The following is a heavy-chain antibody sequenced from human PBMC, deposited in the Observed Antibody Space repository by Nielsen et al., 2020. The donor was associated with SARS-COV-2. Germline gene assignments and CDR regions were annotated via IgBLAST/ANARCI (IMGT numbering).Heavy chain of an antibody. D-gene: IGHD6-19*01. CDR3: AKDPSLYTSMWSIWFDP. CDR2: ITGSGGST. V-gene: IGHV3-23*01. J-gene: IGHJ5*02. CDR1: EFTFGFYA. Sequence: ESLKISCAASEFTFGFYAMAWVRQAPGKGLEWVSTITGSGGSTYYADSVKGRFTISRDNSNNTLFLQMNSLRAEDTAVYYCAKDPSLYTSMWSIWFDPWGQGTLVTVSS.